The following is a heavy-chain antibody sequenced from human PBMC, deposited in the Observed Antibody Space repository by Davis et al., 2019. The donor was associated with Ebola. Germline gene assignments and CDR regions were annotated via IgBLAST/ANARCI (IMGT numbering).Heavy chain of an antibody. Sequence: ASVKVSCKASGYTFTSYYMHWVRQAPGQGLEWMGIINPSCGSTSYAQKFQGRVTITRDTSTSTVYMELSSLGSEDTAVYYCARVRRRGGVLLWFGELWFWGQGTLVTVSS. CDR3: ARVRRRGGVLLWFGELWF. D-gene: IGHD3-10*01. J-gene: IGHJ4*02. V-gene: IGHV1-46*01. CDR2: INPSCGST. CDR1: GYTFTSYY.